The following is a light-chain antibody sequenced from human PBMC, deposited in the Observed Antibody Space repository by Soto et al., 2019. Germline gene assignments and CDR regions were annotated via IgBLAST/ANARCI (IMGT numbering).Light chain of an antibody. CDR1: SSDVGGYNY. J-gene: IGLJ2*01. CDR3: RSYTTSSTPVV. CDR2: DVS. V-gene: IGLV2-14*01. Sequence: QSALTQPASVSGSPGQSITISCTGTSSDVGGYNYVSWYQQHPGKAPKLMIYDVSNRPSGVSNRFSGSKSGNTAYLTISGLQAEDEVDYYGRSYTTSSTPVVFGGGTKVTV.